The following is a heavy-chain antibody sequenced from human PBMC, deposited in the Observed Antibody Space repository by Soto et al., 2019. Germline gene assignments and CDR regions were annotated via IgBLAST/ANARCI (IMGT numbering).Heavy chain of an antibody. CDR3: ARGNGYYDYVWGSYRSFRWFDP. CDR1: GGSVISGSYY. D-gene: IGHD3-16*02. J-gene: IGHJ5*02. Sequence: SETLSLTCTVSGGSVISGSYYWILIRQPPGKGLEWIGYIYYSGSTNYNPSLKSRVTISVDTSKNQFSLKLSSVTAADTAVYYCARGNGYYDYVWGSYRSFRWFDPWGQGTLVTVSS. CDR2: IYYSGST. V-gene: IGHV4-61*01.